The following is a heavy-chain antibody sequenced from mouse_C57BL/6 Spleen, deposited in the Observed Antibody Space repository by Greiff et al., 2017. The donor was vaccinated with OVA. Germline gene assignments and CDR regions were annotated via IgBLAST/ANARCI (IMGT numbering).Heavy chain of an antibody. Sequence: QVQLQQSGAELVKPGASVKISCKASGYAFSSYWMNWVKQRPGKGLEWIGQIYPGDGDTNYNGKFKGKATLTADKSSSTAYMQLSSLTSEDSAVYFCAGGYDVSYWYFGVWGTGTTVTVAS. CDR2: IYPGDGDT. V-gene: IGHV1-80*01. D-gene: IGHD2-2*01. CDR1: GYAFSSYW. CDR3: AGGYDVSYWYFGV. J-gene: IGHJ1*03.